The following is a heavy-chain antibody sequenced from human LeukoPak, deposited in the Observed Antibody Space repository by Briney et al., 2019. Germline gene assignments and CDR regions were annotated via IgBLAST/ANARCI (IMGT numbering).Heavy chain of an antibody. Sequence: ASVKVSCKASGYTFTSYGISWVRQAPGQGLEGMGWISAYNGNTNHAQKFQGRVTMTTDTSTTTAYMELRSLRSDDTAVYYCARDWDYGGKSGYNWFDPWGQGTLVTVSS. CDR3: ARDWDYGGKSGYNWFDP. D-gene: IGHD4-23*01. J-gene: IGHJ5*02. CDR2: ISAYNGNT. CDR1: GYTFTSYG. V-gene: IGHV1-18*01.